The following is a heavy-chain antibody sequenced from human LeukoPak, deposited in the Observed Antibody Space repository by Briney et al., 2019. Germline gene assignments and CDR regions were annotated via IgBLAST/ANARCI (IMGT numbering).Heavy chain of an antibody. Sequence: PGGSLRLSWAASGFTFSDYYVSLLRQAPGKGLEWVSFISCSCSTIYYADSVKGRFTISRDNDKNSLYLQMNSLRAEDTAVYYCAREITYYYGSGSHYGMDVWGQGTTVTVSS. CDR3: AREITYYYGSGSHYGMDV. J-gene: IGHJ6*02. V-gene: IGHV3-11*01. CDR1: GFTFSDYY. CDR2: ISCSCSTI. D-gene: IGHD3-10*01.